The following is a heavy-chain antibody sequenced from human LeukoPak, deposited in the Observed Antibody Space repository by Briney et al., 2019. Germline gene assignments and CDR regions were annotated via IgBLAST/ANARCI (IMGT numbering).Heavy chain of an antibody. CDR1: GDSISRYY. J-gene: IGHJ4*02. CDR2: IYYSGST. CDR3: ARTMVRGTYYFDD. V-gene: IGHV4-59*08. D-gene: IGHD3-10*01. Sequence: SETLSLTCTVSGDSISRYYWSWIRQPPGKGLEWIGYIYYSGSTNYNPSLKSRVTISVDTSKNQFSLKLRSVTAADTAVYYCARTMVRGTYYFDDWGQGTLVTVSS.